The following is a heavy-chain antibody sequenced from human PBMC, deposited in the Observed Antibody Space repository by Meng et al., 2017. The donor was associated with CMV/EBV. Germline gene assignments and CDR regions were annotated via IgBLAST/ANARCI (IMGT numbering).Heavy chain of an antibody. D-gene: IGHD3-3*01. V-gene: IGHV3-21*01. CDR1: GGSISSYY. Sequence: GGSLRLSCTVSGGSISSYYWSWIRQPPGKGLEWVSSISSSSSYIYYADSVKGRFTISRDNAKNSLYLQMNSLRAEDTAVYYCARVLAKSSYYDFWSGYPPGYWGQGTLVTVSS. CDR3: ARVLAKSSYYDFWSGYPPGY. CDR2: ISSSSSYI. J-gene: IGHJ4*02.